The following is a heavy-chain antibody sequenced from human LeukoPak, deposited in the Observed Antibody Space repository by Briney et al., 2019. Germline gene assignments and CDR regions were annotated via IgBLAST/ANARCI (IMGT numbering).Heavy chain of an antibody. Sequence: GASVKVSCKASGYTFTSYGISWVRQAPGQGLEWMGWISAYNGNTNYAQKLQGRVTITRDTSASTAYMELSSLRSEDTAVYYCARGYIAAAYYYGMDVWGKGTTVTVSS. V-gene: IGHV1-18*01. CDR2: ISAYNGNT. J-gene: IGHJ6*04. CDR3: ARGYIAAAYYYGMDV. D-gene: IGHD6-13*01. CDR1: GYTFTSYG.